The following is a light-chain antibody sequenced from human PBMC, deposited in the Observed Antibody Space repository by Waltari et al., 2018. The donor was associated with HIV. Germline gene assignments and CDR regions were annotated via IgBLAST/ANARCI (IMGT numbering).Light chain of an antibody. CDR1: NIERKS. CDR3: QVWDSTSDHVL. V-gene: IGLV3-21*04. Sequence: VLTQPPSVSVAPGKTATITCGGKNIERKSVHWYQQKPGQAPVLVIYYDNDRTSGIPERFAGSNSGDTATLTIRRVGDGDEADYYCQVWDSTSDHVLFGGGTKLTVL. J-gene: IGLJ2*01. CDR2: YDN.